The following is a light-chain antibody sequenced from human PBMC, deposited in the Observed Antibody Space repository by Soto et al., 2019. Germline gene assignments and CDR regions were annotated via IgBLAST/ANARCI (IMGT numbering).Light chain of an antibody. CDR1: YDISNY. V-gene: IGKV1-33*01. CDR2: DVX. J-gene: IGKJ1*01. Sequence: IHMTQSPSPLAASXGDRVTIICQGSYDISNYLNQYHQKQGKAPKLLIXDVXNXXXXVQSGFSGVGCGTDFTFTISSLQPEDIATYYYQQFGNLPPCTFGQGTKVDIK. CDR3: QQFGNLPPCT.